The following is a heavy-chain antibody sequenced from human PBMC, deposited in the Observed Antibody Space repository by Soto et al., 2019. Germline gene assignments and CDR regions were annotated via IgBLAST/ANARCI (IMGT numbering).Heavy chain of an antibody. V-gene: IGHV4-39*01. CDR1: GGSISSSSYY. CDR3: ARFYYDSSGYYPGY. J-gene: IGHJ4*02. CDR2: IYYSGST. D-gene: IGHD3-22*01. Sequence: PSGTLSITCAVSGGSISSSSYYWGWIRQPPGKGLEWIGSIYYSGSTYYNPSLKSRVTISVDTSKNQFSLKLSSVTAADTAVYYCARFYYDSSGYYPGYWGQGTLVTVSS.